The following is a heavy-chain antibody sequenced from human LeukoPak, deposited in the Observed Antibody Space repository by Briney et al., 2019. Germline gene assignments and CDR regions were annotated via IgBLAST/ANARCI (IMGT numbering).Heavy chain of an antibody. V-gene: IGHV3-33*01. CDR1: GFTFSSSG. CDR2: IWFDGSTK. J-gene: IGHJ4*02. D-gene: IGHD1-26*01. CDR3: ARGTGSYYYRHDY. Sequence: PGGSLRLSCAASGFTFSSSGLHRVRQPPGKGLEWVAVIWFDGSTKYYADSVKGRFTISRDNSKNTLYMQMNSLRGEDTAVYYCARGTGSYYYRHDYWGQGTLVTVSS.